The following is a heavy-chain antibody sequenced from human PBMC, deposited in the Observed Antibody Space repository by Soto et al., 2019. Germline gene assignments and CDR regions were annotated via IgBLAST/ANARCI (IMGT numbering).Heavy chain of an antibody. Sequence: GGSLRLSCAASGFTFSSYAMSWVRQAPGKGLEWVSAISGSGGSTYYADSVKGRFTISRDNSKNTLYLQMNSLRAEDTAVYYCAKVRGIDSHSSGYSFDYWGQGPLVTVSS. J-gene: IGHJ4*02. CDR1: GFTFSSYA. CDR3: AKVRGIDSHSSGYSFDY. D-gene: IGHD3-22*01. V-gene: IGHV3-23*01. CDR2: ISGSGGST.